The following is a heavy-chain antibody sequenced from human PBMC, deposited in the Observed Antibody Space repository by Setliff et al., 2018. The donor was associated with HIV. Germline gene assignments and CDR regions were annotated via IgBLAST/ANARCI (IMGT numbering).Heavy chain of an antibody. CDR1: GFTFRNHA. CDR3: ARAGVVEGYYYYHYMDV. Sequence: LRLSCAASGFTFRNHAMNWVRQAPGKGLEWVSYISGLGGGTIYYADSVRGRFTISRDDAEKSVYLQMNSLRAEDTAVYYCARAGVVEGYYYYHYMDVWGKGTTVTVSS. J-gene: IGHJ6*03. D-gene: IGHD2-15*01. CDR2: ISGLGGGTI. V-gene: IGHV3-48*01.